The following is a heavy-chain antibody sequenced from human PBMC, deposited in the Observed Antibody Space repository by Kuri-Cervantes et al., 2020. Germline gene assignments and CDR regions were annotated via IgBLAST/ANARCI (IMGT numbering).Heavy chain of an antibody. D-gene: IGHD3-22*01. J-gene: IGHJ6*03. Sequence: GESLKISCAVYGESFSAYYWSWIRQAPGKGLEWVSAISGSGGSTYYADSVKGRFTISRDNSKNTLYLQMNSLRAEDTAVYYCARPYYYDSSDYDCYYYMDVWGKGTTVTVSS. CDR1: GESFSAYY. CDR2: ISGSGGST. V-gene: IGHV3-23*01. CDR3: ARPYYYDSSDYDCYYYMDV.